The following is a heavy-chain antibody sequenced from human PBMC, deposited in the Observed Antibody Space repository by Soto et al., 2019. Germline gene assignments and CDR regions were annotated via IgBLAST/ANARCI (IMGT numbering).Heavy chain of an antibody. Sequence: QVQLVESGGGLVKPGGSLRVSCVASGFTFSDHYMTWIRQAPGKGLEWLSFISTSSSYTNYADSVKGRFTISRDNAMNSLYLQMNSLRAEDTAVYYCARLPLTGYFDYWGQGTLVTVSS. J-gene: IGHJ4*02. V-gene: IGHV3-11*05. CDR1: GFTFSDHY. CDR2: ISTSSSYT. CDR3: ARLPLTGYFDY.